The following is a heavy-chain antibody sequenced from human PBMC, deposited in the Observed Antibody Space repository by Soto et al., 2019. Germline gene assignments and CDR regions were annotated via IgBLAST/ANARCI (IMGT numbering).Heavy chain of an antibody. CDR1: GFTFSDYY. Sequence: QVQLVESGGGLVKPGGSLRLSCAVSGFTFSDYYMSWIRQAPGKGLEWVSYISSRGSTIHYADSVRGRFTMSRDNAKKSLYLQMNSLRVDDTAMYYCARDQVGPVESAFDMWGQGTMVTVSS. CDR2: ISSRGSTI. J-gene: IGHJ3*02. D-gene: IGHD1-26*01. CDR3: ARDQVGPVESAFDM. V-gene: IGHV3-11*01.